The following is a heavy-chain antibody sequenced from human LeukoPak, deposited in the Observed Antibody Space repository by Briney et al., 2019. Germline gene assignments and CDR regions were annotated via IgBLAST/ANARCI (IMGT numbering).Heavy chain of an antibody. Sequence: QPGGSLRLSCAASGFTFSSYAMSWVRQAPGKGLEWVSAISGSGGSTYYADSVKGRFTISRDNSKITLYLQMNSLRAEDTAVYYCAKDVDIVVVTADYWGQGTLVTVSS. CDR1: GFTFSSYA. V-gene: IGHV3-23*01. D-gene: IGHD2-21*02. J-gene: IGHJ4*02. CDR2: ISGSGGST. CDR3: AKDVDIVVVTADY.